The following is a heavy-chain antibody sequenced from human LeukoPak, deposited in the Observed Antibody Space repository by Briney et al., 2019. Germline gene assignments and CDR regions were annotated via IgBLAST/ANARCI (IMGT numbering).Heavy chain of an antibody. CDR3: ASTAPIIAAAAIEAGDAFDI. D-gene: IGHD6-13*01. J-gene: IGHJ3*02. V-gene: IGHV3-30*03. CDR2: VSSDGRAT. Sequence: PGGSLRLSCAASGFTFSSYGMQWVRQAPGKGLEWVAVVSSDGRATYYADSVKGRFTISRDSSKNTLYLQMNSLRTEDTAVYYCASTAPIIAAAAIEAGDAFDIWGQGTMVTVSS. CDR1: GFTFSSYG.